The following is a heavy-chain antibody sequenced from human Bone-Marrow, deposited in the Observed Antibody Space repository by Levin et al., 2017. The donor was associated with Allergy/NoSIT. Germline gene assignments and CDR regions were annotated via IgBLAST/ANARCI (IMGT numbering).Heavy chain of an antibody. J-gene: IGHJ6*02. Sequence: SETLSLTCTVSGVSINSFYWSWVRQPPGKGPEWIGYIYDSGSTNYNPSLKSQVTMSMDTSKNQFSLRLTSVTAADTAIYYCVRFDYNYGMDVWGQGATVTVSS. CDR1: GVSINSFY. CDR2: IYDSGST. V-gene: IGHV4-59*01. CDR3: VRFDYNYGMDV.